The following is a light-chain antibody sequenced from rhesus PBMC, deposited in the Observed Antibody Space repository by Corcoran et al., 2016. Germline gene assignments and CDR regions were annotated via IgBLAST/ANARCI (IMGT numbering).Light chain of an antibody. J-gene: IGKJ3*01. CDR1: QSISRW. Sequence: DIQLTQSPSSLSASVVDTVTITCRASQSISRWLAWYQQRPGRAPNLLIYKTFPLHGGVPSKLRGSGSGREFSLTISSLQSENFAIYYCQQYNSRPFTFGPGTKLEI. CDR3: QQYNSRPFT. V-gene: IGKV1-22*01. CDR2: KTF.